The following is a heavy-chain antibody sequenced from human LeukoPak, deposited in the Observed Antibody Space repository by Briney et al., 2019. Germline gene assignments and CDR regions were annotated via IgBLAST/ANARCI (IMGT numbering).Heavy chain of an antibody. V-gene: IGHV1-8*01. CDR2: MNPNSGNT. Sequence: ASVKVSCKASGYTFTSYDINWVRQATGRGLEWMGWMNPNSGNTGYAQKFQGRVTMTRNTSISTAYMELSSLRSEDTAVYYCARGFTSYCSGGSCYSDAFDIWGQGTMVTVSS. CDR1: GYTFTSYD. D-gene: IGHD2-15*01. CDR3: ARGFTSYCSGGSCYSDAFDI. J-gene: IGHJ3*02.